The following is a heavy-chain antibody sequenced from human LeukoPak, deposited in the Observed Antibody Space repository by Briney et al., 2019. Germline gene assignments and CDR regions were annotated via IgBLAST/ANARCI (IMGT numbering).Heavy chain of an antibody. CDR1: GYSISSGYY. V-gene: IGHV4-38-2*01. CDR2: IYHSGST. CDR3: ARQGDDNAFDI. D-gene: IGHD3-16*01. Sequence: PSETLSLTCAVSGYSISSGYYWGWIRQPPGKGLEWIGSIYHSGSTYYNPSLKSRVTISVDTSKNQFSLKLSSVTAADTAVYYCARQGDDNAFDIWGQGTMVTVSS. J-gene: IGHJ3*02.